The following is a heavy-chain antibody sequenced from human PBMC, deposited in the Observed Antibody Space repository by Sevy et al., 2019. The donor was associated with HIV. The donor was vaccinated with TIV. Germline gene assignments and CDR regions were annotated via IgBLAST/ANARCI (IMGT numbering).Heavy chain of an antibody. CDR2: ISSSGSNI. D-gene: IGHD3-9*01. V-gene: IGHV3-21*01. CDR3: ARKGGAYDIGFDP. J-gene: IGHJ5*02. CDR1: GFTFSSYS. Sequence: GGSLRLSCAASGFTFSSYSMNWVRQAPGKGLEWVSSISSSGSNIYYADSVKGRFTISRDNAKNSLYLQMNSLRAEDTAVYYCARKGGAYDIGFDPWGQGTLVTVSS.